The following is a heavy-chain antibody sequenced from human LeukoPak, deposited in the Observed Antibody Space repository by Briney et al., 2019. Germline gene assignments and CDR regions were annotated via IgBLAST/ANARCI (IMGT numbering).Heavy chain of an antibody. D-gene: IGHD1-26*01. CDR1: GFTFSNCV. CDR2: ISGSGGST. Sequence: GGSLRLSCAASGFTFSNCVMSSVRQAPGKGLEWVSSISGSGGSTYYADSVKGRFTISRDNSKNTLYLQMNSLRVEDTAVYYCAEEVGNTYPTFDYWGQGTLVTVSS. J-gene: IGHJ4*02. CDR3: AEEVGNTYPTFDY. V-gene: IGHV3-23*01.